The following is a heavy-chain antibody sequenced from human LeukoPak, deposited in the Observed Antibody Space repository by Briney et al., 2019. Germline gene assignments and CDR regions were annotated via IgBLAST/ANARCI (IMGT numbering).Heavy chain of an antibody. CDR2: ISGSGGST. V-gene: IGHV3-23*01. CDR3: AKDRGYGSGSYYNTLENDAFDI. J-gene: IGHJ3*02. Sequence: GGSLRLSCAASGFTFSSYAMSWVRQAPGKGLEWVSAISGSGGSTYYADSVKGRFTISRDNSKNTLYLQMNSLRAEDTAVYYCAKDRGYGSGSYYNTLENDAFDIWGQGAMVTVSS. CDR1: GFTFSSYA. D-gene: IGHD3-10*01.